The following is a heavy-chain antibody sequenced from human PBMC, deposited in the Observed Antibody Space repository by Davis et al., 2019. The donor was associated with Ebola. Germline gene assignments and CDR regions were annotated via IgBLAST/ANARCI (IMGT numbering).Heavy chain of an antibody. CDR3: ARDRRVRGVINIYYYYYGMDV. Sequence: GESLKISCAASGFTFSRYSMHWVRQAPGKGLELVSSISSSSSYIYYADSLKGRFTISRDNAKNSLYLQMNSLRAEDTAVYYCARDRRVRGVINIYYYYYGMDVWGQGTTVTVSS. J-gene: IGHJ6*02. V-gene: IGHV3-21*01. CDR1: GFTFSRYS. D-gene: IGHD3-10*01. CDR2: ISSSSSYI.